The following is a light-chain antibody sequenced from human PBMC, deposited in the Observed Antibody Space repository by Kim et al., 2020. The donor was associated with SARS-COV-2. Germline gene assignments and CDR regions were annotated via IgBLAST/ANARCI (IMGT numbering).Light chain of an antibody. CDR1: SSDVGGYNY. CDR2: DVS. Sequence: GQSVTLSCTGTSSDVGGYNYVSWYQQHPGKAPKLMIHDVSKRPSGVPDRFSGSKSGNTASLTISGLQAEDEADYYCCSYAGSYTGVFGTGTKVTVL. V-gene: IGLV2-11*01. CDR3: CSYAGSYTGV. J-gene: IGLJ1*01.